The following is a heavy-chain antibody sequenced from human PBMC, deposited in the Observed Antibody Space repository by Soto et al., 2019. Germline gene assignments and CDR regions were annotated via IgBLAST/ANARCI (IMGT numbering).Heavy chain of an antibody. CDR1: GGSISSYY. D-gene: IGHD3-3*01. J-gene: IGHJ6*02. CDR3: AREKRITIFGVVTKGNYYYGMDV. Sequence: PSETLCLTCTVAGGSISSYYWSWIRQPPGKGLEWIGYIYYSGSTNYNPSLKSRVTISVDTSKNQFSLKLSSVTAADTAVYYCAREKRITIFGVVTKGNYYYGMDVWGQGTTVTVSS. CDR2: IYYSGST. V-gene: IGHV4-59*01.